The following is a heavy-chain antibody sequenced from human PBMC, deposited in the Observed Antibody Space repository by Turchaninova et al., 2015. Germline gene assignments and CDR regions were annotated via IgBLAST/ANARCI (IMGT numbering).Heavy chain of an antibody. D-gene: IGHD3-22*01. CDR3: ARGYYDSTSFDY. CDR1: GGSISSGGYP. V-gene: IGHV4-30-2*01. CDR2: IYHSGST. J-gene: IGHJ4*02. Sequence: QLQLQASGSGLVKPSPTMPPTVPVAGGSISSGGYPWIGIRQPPGKGREWIGYIYHSGSTYYNPSLKSRVTISVDRSKNQFSLKLSSVTAADTAVYYCARGYYDSTSFDYWGQGTLVTVSS.